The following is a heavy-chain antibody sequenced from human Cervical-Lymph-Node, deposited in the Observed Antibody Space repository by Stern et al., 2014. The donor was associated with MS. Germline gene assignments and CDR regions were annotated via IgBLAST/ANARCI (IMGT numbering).Heavy chain of an antibody. CDR3: AREWHYYDSSAYDY. CDR1: GFNFTTYF. CDR2: ISSDGSNT. V-gene: IGHV3-30-3*01. Sequence: VQLEESGGGVVQPGRSLRLSCAASGFNFTTYFMHWVRQAPGKGLEWVAIISSDGSNTSYEDSVKGRFTISRDNPKNTLYLQMNSLRAEDTAVYYCAREWHYYDSSAYDYWGQGTLVTVSS. J-gene: IGHJ4*02. D-gene: IGHD3-22*01.